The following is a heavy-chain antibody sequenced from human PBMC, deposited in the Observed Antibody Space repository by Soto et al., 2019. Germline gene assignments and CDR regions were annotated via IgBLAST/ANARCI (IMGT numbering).Heavy chain of an antibody. CDR2: ISGSYTYP. J-gene: IGHJ4*02. CDR1: GFTFSDYY. D-gene: IGHD6-13*01. V-gene: IGHV3-11*06. Sequence: PVGSLRLSCAASGFTFSDYYISWIRQGPGKGLEWVSYISGSYTYPNYADSVKGRFTVSRDNAKNSLYLQMNSLRAEDTGVYYCARLISTAGVPDYWGQGTLVTVSS. CDR3: ARLISTAGVPDY.